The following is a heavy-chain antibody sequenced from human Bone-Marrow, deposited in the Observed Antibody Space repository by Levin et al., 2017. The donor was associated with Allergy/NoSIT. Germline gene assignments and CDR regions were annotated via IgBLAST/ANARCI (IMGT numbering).Heavy chain of an antibody. Sequence: GESLKISCAASGFTLSKYAMNWVRRAPGKGLEWVSTLLSNGATTYYAASVKGRFTISRDSSKNTLYLQVTSLRDDDTAIYYCARTVVHYYSDCLGQGTLVTVSS. V-gene: IGHV3-23*01. CDR2: LLSNGATT. D-gene: IGHD1-26*01. CDR3: ARTVVHYYSDC. CDR1: GFTLSKYA. J-gene: IGHJ4*02.